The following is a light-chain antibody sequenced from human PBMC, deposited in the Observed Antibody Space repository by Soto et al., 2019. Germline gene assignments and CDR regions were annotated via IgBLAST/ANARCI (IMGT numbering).Light chain of an antibody. Sequence: DIVMTQSPDSLAVSLGERATLSCRASQSVIGRQLAWYQHKPGQAPRLLIYGVSTRATGIPDRFTGSGSGTDFTLTISRLEPEDFAVFYCQVYGPSPPITFGQGTKVDI. CDR1: QSVIGRQ. V-gene: IGKV3-20*01. CDR3: QVYGPSPPIT. J-gene: IGKJ1*01. CDR2: GVS.